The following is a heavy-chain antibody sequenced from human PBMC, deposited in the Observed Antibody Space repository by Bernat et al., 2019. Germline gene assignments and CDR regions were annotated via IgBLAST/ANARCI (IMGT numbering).Heavy chain of an antibody. D-gene: IGHD1-1*01. J-gene: IGHJ3*02. CDR2: IYWDGDK. CDR1: GFSLTTGGEG. CDR3: AHRNGYDAFDI. Sequence: QITLKESGPTLVKPTQTLTLTCSFSGFSLTTGGEGVVWIRQPPGTALEWLALIYWDGDKHYSPSLKSRLTITSDTSKHQVVLTMTNMDPVDTATFYCAHRNGYDAFDIWGQGTMVTVSS. V-gene: IGHV2-5*02.